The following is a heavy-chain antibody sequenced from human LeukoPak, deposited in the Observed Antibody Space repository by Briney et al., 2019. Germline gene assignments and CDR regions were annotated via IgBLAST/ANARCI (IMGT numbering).Heavy chain of an antibody. V-gene: IGHV4-59*01. CDR2: IYYSGST. CDR3: ARVGSSTSWVC. D-gene: IGHD2-2*01. J-gene: IGHJ4*02. Sequence: PSETLSLTCTVSGGSISSYYWSWIRQPPGKGLEWIGYIYYSGSTNYNPSLKSRVTISVDTSKNQFSLKLSSVTAADTAVYYCARVGSSTSWVCWGQGTLVTVSS. CDR1: GGSISSYY.